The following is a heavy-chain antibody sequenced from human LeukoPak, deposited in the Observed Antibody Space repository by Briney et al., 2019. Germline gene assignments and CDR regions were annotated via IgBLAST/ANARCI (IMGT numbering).Heavy chain of an antibody. CDR1: GGSFSGYY. CDR3: ARLNPLKAYYYYYGMDV. Sequence: PSETLSLTCAVYGGSFSGYYWSWIRQPPGKGLEWIGEINHSGSTNYNPSHKSRVTISVDTSKNQFSLKLSSVTAADTAVYYCARLNPLKAYYYYYGMDVWGQGTTVTVSS. V-gene: IGHV4-34*01. J-gene: IGHJ6*02. CDR2: INHSGST.